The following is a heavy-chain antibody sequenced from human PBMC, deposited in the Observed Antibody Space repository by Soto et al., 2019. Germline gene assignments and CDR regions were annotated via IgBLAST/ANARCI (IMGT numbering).Heavy chain of an antibody. J-gene: IGHJ5*02. CDR2: IIPIFGTA. D-gene: IGHD2-15*01. Sequence: QVQLVQSGAEVKKPGSSVKVSCKASGGTFSSYAISWVRQAPGQGLEWMGGIIPIFGTANYAQKFQGRVTLTXVDGTXXAYMELRSLRSEATAVYYCAHCSGGSCYPSRWFDPWGQGTLVTVSS. CDR1: GGTFSSYA. CDR3: AHCSGGSCYPSRWFDP. V-gene: IGHV1-69*05.